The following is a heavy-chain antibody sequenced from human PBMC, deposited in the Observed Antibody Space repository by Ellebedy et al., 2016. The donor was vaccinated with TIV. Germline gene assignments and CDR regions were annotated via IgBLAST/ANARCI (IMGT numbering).Heavy chain of an antibody. J-gene: IGHJ5*02. CDR3: ARDRTPYDGYWVFDQ. V-gene: IGHV3-23*01. CDR1: GFTFSRHA. Sequence: GESLKISCAASGFTFSRHAMSWVRQAPGKGLEWVSGIFGSGGGISYADSVKGRFIIPRDNSKNTVDLQMNSLRAEDTAVYYCARDRTPYDGYWVFDQWGQGTLVTVSS. CDR2: IFGSGGGI. D-gene: IGHD5-18*01.